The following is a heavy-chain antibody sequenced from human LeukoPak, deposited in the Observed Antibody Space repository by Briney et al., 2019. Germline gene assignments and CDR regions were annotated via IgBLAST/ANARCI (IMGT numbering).Heavy chain of an antibody. D-gene: IGHD1-26*01. V-gene: IGHV3-7*01. CDR2: IQQDGSEK. Sequence: GGSLRLSCAASGFTFSSYWLSWVRQPPGKGLEWVANIQQDGSEKNYVDSVKGRFTISRDNGKNSLYLQTNSLRAEDTAVYYCARVQWELRGVGSYFDYWGQGTLVTVSS. J-gene: IGHJ4*02. CDR3: ARVQWELRGVGSYFDY. CDR1: GFTFSSYW.